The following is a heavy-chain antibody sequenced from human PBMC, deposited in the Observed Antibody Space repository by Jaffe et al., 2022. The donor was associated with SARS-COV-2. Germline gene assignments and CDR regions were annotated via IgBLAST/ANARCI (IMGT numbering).Heavy chain of an antibody. CDR3: TTHRDLGANGY. Sequence: EVQVVESGGGLVKPGGSLRLSCVASGFTFDIAWMSWVRQAPGKGLEWVGRIKSKIAGGTTDYAAPVKGRFTISRDDSKNTLYLQMNSLKTEDTAVYYCTTHRDLGANGYWGQGTLVTVSS. J-gene: IGHJ4*02. CDR1: GFTFDIAW. V-gene: IGHV3-15*01. D-gene: IGHD1-26*01. CDR2: IKSKIAGGTT.